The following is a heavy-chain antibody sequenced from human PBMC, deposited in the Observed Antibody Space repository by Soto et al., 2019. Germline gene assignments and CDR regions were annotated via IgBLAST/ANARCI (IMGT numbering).Heavy chain of an antibody. V-gene: IGHV3-49*03. CDR1: GFTFGDYA. CDR3: SRDLTGALPYYFDF. J-gene: IGHJ4*02. D-gene: IGHD1-20*01. Sequence: GGSLRLSCTASGFTFGDYAMSWFRQASGKGLEWVCFVRSKAHGGATEYAASVRGRFTISRDDSNSIAYLQMNSLKTEDAAMYYCSRDLTGALPYYFDFWGQGALLTVSS. CDR2: VRSKAHGGAT.